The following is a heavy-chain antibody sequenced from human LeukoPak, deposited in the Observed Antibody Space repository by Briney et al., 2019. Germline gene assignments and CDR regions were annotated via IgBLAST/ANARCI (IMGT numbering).Heavy chain of an antibody. CDR3: AKSGESNYYDSSGYFY. Sequence: PGGSLRLSCAASGFTFSSYAMSWVRQAPGKGLEWVSAISGSGGSTYYADSVKGRFTISRDNSKNTLYLQMNSLRAEDTAVYYCAKSGESNYYDSSGYFYRGQGTLVTVSS. CDR2: ISGSGGST. D-gene: IGHD3-22*01. CDR1: GFTFSSYA. V-gene: IGHV3-23*01. J-gene: IGHJ4*02.